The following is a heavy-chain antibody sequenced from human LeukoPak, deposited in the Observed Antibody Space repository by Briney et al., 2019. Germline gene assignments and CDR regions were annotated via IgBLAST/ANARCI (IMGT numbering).Heavy chain of an antibody. CDR2: ISHSGST. CDR1: RGSFSGYY. J-gene: IGHJ6*03. CDR3: ARAPYYDFWIGPLLRPYYYYYMDV. V-gene: IGHV4-34*01. Sequence: SETLSLTCAVYRGSFSGYYWSWIRQPPGKGLEWIGEISHSGSTNYNPSLKSRVTISVDTSKNQFSLKLSSVTAADTAVYYCARAPYYDFWIGPLLRPYYYYYMDVSGKGTTVTVS. D-gene: IGHD3-3*01.